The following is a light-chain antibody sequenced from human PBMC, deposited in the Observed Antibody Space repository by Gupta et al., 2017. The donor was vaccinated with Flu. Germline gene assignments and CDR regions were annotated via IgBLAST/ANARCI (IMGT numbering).Light chain of an antibody. J-gene: IGLJ1*01. V-gene: IGLV3-9*01. CDR1: NIGRKN. Sequence: TGGGDNIGRKNGHWYQQKPGPAHVLVIYRDSNRPSRIPERFSGSNSANTATLTISGAQGGDEADYYCQVWDSSLYVFGAGTKVTVL. CDR3: QVWDSSLYV. CDR2: RDS.